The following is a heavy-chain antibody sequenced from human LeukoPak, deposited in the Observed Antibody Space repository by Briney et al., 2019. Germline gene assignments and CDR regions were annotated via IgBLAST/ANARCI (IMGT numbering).Heavy chain of an antibody. D-gene: IGHD4-17*01. CDR2: ISAYNGNT. CDR1: GYTFTSYG. V-gene: IGHV1-18*01. CDR3: AREYGDTNYYYYGMDV. Sequence: ASVTVSCKASGYTFTSYGISWVRQAPGQGVEWMGWISAYNGNTNYAQKLQGRVTMTTDTSTSTAYMELRSLRSDNTAVYYCAREYGDTNYYYYGMDVWGQGTTVTVSS. J-gene: IGHJ6*02.